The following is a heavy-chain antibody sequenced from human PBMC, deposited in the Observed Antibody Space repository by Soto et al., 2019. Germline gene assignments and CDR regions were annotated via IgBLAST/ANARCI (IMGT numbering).Heavy chain of an antibody. CDR1: GFTFSGSW. CDR2: IKEDGSVK. Sequence: DVQLVESGGGLVQPGGSLRLSCAASGFTFSGSWMSWVRQAPGKGLEFVANIKEDGSVKNYVDSVKGRFTISRDNAKNSVYLQINSLRDEDTAVYYCARDPVYSSFDHWGQGTLVTVSS. V-gene: IGHV3-7*01. D-gene: IGHD6-13*01. CDR3: ARDPVYSSFDH. J-gene: IGHJ4*02.